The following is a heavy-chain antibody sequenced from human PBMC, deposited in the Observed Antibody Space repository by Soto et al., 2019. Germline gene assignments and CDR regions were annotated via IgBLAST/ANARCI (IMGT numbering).Heavy chain of an antibody. CDR3: ARGGRGCFDL. CDR1: GFTFDYYW. J-gene: IGHJ3*01. Sequence: EVQLVESGGGLVQPGESLRLSCAASGFTFDYYWMHWVRQAPGKGLVWVSRVHSDGTTTTYADSVKGRFTISRDNARNTVSLQRSSLSAEDTAIYYCARGGRGCFDLWGHGTVVTVSS. V-gene: IGHV3-74*01. D-gene: IGHD3-10*01. CDR2: VHSDGTTT.